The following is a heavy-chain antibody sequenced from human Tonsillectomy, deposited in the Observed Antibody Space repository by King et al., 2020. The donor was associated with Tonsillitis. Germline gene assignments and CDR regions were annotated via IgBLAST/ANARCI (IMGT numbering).Heavy chain of an antibody. CDR3: ARDHSHYDFRSGYSPKGNSMDV. CDR1: GFTFDDYG. CDR2: INWNGGST. D-gene: IGHD3-3*01. J-gene: IGHJ6*03. Sequence: VQLVESGGGVVRPGGSLRLSCAASGFTFDDYGMNWVRQAPGKGLEWVSGINWNGGSTGYTDSLKGRFTISRDNAKNSLYLQMHSLRAEDTALYFCARDHSHYDFRSGYSPKGNSMDVWGKGTTVTVSS. V-gene: IGHV3-20*04.